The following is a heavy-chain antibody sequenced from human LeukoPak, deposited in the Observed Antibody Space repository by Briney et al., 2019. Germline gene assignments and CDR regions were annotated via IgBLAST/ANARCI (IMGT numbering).Heavy chain of an antibody. CDR3: ARDRGTWNDDGFDY. D-gene: IGHD1-1*01. J-gene: IGHJ4*02. Sequence: SETLSLTCTVSGGSISSYYWSWIRQPAGKGLEWIGRIYTSGSTNYNPSLKSRVTMSVDTSKNRFSLKLSSVTAADTAVYYCARDRGTWNDDGFDYWGQGTLVTVSS. CDR2: IYTSGST. V-gene: IGHV4-4*07. CDR1: GGSISSYY.